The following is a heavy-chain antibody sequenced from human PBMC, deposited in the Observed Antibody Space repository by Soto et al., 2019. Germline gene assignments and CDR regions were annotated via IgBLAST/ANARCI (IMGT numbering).Heavy chain of an antibody. CDR2: ITYDGSNQ. CDR1: GFIFSSYT. D-gene: IGHD1-26*01. Sequence: PGGSLRLSCAASGFIFSSYTMHWVRQAPGKGLVWVGVITYDGSNQYYADSVKGRFTIPRDNSRNMLFLQMNSLRPDDTAVYYCARAPSGSYPEFDYWGQGTLVTVSS. J-gene: IGHJ4*02. CDR3: ARAPSGSYPEFDY. V-gene: IGHV3-30-3*01.